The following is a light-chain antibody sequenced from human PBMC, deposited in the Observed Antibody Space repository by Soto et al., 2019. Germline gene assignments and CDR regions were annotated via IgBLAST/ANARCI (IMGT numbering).Light chain of an antibody. Sequence: EIVMTQSPATLSVSPGERATLSCRASQSVSSNLAWYQQKPVQAPRLLIYGASTRANGIPARFSGSGSGTEFTLTISSLQSEDFAVSYCQQYNNWHRGTFGQGTKLEIK. CDR3: QQYNNWHRGT. CDR2: GAS. J-gene: IGKJ2*01. V-gene: IGKV3-15*01. CDR1: QSVSSN.